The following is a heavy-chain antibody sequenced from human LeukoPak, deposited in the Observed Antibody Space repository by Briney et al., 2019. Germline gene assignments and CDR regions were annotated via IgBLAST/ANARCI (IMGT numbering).Heavy chain of an antibody. Sequence: SVKVSCKASGGTFSSYAISWVRQAPGQGLEWMGRIIPIFGTANYAQKSQGRVTITTDESTSTAYMELSSLRSEDTAVYYCARDLGYYYDSSGYYYGKTGDAFDIWGQGTMVTVSS. CDR3: ARDLGYYYDSSGYYYGKTGDAFDI. D-gene: IGHD3-22*01. V-gene: IGHV1-69*05. CDR2: IIPIFGTA. J-gene: IGHJ3*02. CDR1: GGTFSSYA.